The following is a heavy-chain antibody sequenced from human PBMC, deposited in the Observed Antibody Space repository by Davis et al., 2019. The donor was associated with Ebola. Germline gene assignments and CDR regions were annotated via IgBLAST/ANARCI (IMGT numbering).Heavy chain of an antibody. J-gene: IGHJ4*02. Sequence: MPSETLSLTCTVSGASISRTTNYYWGWIRQSPGKGLEWIGEIFHGGTTNYNPSLKSRVIMSVDKSKNQFSLKLTSVTAADTAVYYCARAPMRYYYDSSGYYAKYYFDYWGQGTLVTVSS. CDR3: ARAPMRYYYDSSGYYAKYYFDY. CDR1: GASISRTTNYY. V-gene: IGHV4-39*07. CDR2: IFHGGTT. D-gene: IGHD3-22*01.